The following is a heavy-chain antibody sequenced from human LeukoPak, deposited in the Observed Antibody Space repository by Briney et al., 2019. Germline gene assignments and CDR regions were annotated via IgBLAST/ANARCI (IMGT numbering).Heavy chain of an antibody. CDR3: ARSDYGDYII. V-gene: IGHV4-59*01. CDR2: IYYSGST. Sequence: PSETLSLTCTVSGGSISSYYWSWIRQPPGKGLEWIGYIYYSGSTNYNPSLKSRVTISVDTSKNQFSLKLSSVTAADTAVYYCARSDYGDYIIWGQGTLVTVSS. J-gene: IGHJ4*02. D-gene: IGHD4-17*01. CDR1: GGSISSYY.